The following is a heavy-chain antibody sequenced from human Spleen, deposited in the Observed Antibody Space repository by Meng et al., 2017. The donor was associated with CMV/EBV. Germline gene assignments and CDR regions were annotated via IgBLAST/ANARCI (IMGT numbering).Heavy chain of an antibody. CDR1: GLTFSSYW. Sequence: GESLKISCEVSGLTFSSYWMAWARQVPGKELKWVANISPDGSVTYYVDSVTGRFTISRDNAKNSLYLQMNSLRAEDTALYYCAKDNSLNDWGQGTLVTVSS. V-gene: IGHV3-7*03. CDR3: AKDNSLND. J-gene: IGHJ4*02. D-gene: IGHD4-11*01. CDR2: ISPDGSVT.